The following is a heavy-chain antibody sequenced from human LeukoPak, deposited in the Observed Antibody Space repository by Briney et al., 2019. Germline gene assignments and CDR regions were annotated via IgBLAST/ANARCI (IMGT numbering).Heavy chain of an antibody. J-gene: IGHJ6*02. CDR2: IIPIFGTA. D-gene: IGHD3-3*01. CDR1: GGTFSSYA. V-gene: IGHV1-69*13. CDR3: ARAVSEVPVLRFHPVSYYYYGMDV. Sequence: GASVKVSCKASGGTFSSYAISWVRQAPGQGLEWMGGIIPIFGTANYAQKFQGRVTITADESTSTAYMELSSLRSEDTAVYYCARAVSEVPVLRFHPVSYYYYGMDVWGQGTTVTVSS.